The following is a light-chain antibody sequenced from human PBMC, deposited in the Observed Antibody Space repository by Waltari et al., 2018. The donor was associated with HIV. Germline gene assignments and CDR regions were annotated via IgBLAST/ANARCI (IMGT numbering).Light chain of an antibody. J-gene: IGKJ3*01. CDR3: QHYASSSFT. V-gene: IGKV3-20*01. Sequence: VLTQSPAALSLSPGDRATLSCRDSQSVSSNYLVWYQHKPGQAPRVLIYGASSRATGIPDRFSGSGSGTDFTLTISRLEPEDFAVYYCQHYASSSFTFGPGTKVDIK. CDR1: QSVSSNY. CDR2: GAS.